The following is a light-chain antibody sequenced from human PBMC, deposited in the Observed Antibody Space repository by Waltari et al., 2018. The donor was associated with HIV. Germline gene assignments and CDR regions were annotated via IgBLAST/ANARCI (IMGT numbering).Light chain of an antibody. CDR2: QDN. V-gene: IGLV3-1*01. J-gene: IGLJ3*02. CDR1: KLGNKY. Sequence: SSELTQPPSLSVSPGQTASITCSGDKLGNKYVYWYQQKPGQSPLLVIYQDNKRPSGIPGRFSGSNAGNTATLTISGTQSMDEADYYCQAWDTITAVFGGGTKLTVL. CDR3: QAWDTITAV.